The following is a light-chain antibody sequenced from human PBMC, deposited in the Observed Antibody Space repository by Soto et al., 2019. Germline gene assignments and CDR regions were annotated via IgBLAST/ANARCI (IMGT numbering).Light chain of an antibody. CDR3: QQSYTSPGT. CDR1: QDVSIW. J-gene: IGKJ1*01. Sequence: DIQMTQSPSSLSASVGDKVTITCRASQDVSIWLAWFQQKPGEAPKLLIYGASSLQSGVPSRFSGTGSGTDFTLTINSLQPEDFATYYCQQSYTSPGTFGQGTKVEIK. CDR2: GAS. V-gene: IGKV1-12*01.